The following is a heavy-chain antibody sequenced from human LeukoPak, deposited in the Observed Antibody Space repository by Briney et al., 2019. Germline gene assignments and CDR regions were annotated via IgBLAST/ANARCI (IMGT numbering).Heavy chain of an antibody. V-gene: IGHV1-2*02. J-gene: IGHJ3*02. Sequence: ASVEVSCKASGYTFTGYYMHWVRQAPGQGLEWMGWINPNSGGTNYAQKFQGRVTMTRDTSISTAYMELSRLRSDDTAVYYCARELGYCSGGSCYSYAFDIWGQGTMVTVSS. CDR2: INPNSGGT. CDR3: ARELGYCSGGSCYSYAFDI. D-gene: IGHD2-15*01. CDR1: GYTFTGYY.